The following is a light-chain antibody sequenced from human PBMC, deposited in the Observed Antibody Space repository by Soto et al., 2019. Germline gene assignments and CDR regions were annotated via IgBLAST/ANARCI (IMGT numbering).Light chain of an antibody. Sequence: QSALTQPASVSGSPGQSITISCTGTSSDVGGYDYVSWHQQLPGKAPKLMIYDVTNRPSGISNRFSGSKSGNTASLTISGLQAEDEADYYCSSYSSSSTLLFGGGTKLTVL. CDR1: SSDVGGYDY. V-gene: IGLV2-14*01. CDR2: DVT. J-gene: IGLJ2*01. CDR3: SSYSSSSTLL.